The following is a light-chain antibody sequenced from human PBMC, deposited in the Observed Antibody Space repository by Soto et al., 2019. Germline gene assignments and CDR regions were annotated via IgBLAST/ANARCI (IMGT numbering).Light chain of an antibody. V-gene: IGKV1-39*01. CDR2: GAS. CDR3: QQSNRTPT. Sequence: DIKMTQSPSSLCASERARVTIPCRSSQSITGSLKWYQQKPGKAPKLLIYGASTLQSGVPSRFSGSGSGTDYTLTISSLQPEDFATYYCQQSNRTPTFGQGTLLEI. CDR1: QSITGS. J-gene: IGKJ5*01.